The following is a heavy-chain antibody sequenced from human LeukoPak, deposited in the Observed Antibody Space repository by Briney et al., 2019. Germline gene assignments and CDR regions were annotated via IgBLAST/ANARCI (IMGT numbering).Heavy chain of an antibody. V-gene: IGHV3-11*01. J-gene: IGHJ3*01. D-gene: IGHD3-16*01. Sequence: GRSLRLSCAASGFTFSDYHMSWIRQAPGKGLEWVSYISGSHSNIFYADSVKGRFTISRDNAKNSLFLQMNSVRAEDTAVYYCARILADYYDSSGANAFEFWGQGTMVTVSS. CDR3: ARILADYYDSSGANAFEF. CDR1: GFTFSDYH. CDR2: ISGSHSNI.